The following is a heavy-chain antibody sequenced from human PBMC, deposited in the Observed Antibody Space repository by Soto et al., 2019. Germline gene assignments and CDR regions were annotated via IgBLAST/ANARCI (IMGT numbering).Heavy chain of an antibody. CDR2: INPIVSMS. V-gene: IGHV1-69*02. D-gene: IGHD3-10*01. CDR1: GDTFSFYT. Sequence: QVQLVQSGTEVKKPGSSVKVSCKASGDTFSFYTINWVRQAPGLGLEWVGRINPIVSMSNYAQKIQGRVSMPAVKSTSPAYMELRSLRSDDTAMYFCAASYGSGYRAFDYWGQGALVIVSS. J-gene: IGHJ4*02. CDR3: AASYGSGYRAFDY.